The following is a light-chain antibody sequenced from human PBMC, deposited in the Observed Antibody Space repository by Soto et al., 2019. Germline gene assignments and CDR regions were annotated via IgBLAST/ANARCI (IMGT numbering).Light chain of an antibody. V-gene: IGKV3-15*01. Sequence: EIVMTQSPVTLSVSPGERATLSCRASHDVSSRLAWYQQKPGQAPRHLIYDASTRATGLPARFSGSGSGTEFTLTISSLQSEDFAVYYCQHYTNWPLTFGGGTKVEIK. CDR2: DAS. CDR1: HDVSSR. CDR3: QHYTNWPLT. J-gene: IGKJ4*01.